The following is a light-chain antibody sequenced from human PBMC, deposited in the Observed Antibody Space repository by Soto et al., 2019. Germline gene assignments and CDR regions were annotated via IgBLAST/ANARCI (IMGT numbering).Light chain of an antibody. CDR3: HKRSNWPYT. J-gene: IGKJ2*01. CDR1: QSISRY. CDR2: DAS. V-gene: IGKV3-11*01. Sequence: EILLTQSPATLALSPGQRATLSCRASQSISRYVAWYQQKPGQAPRLLIYDASNRATGIPARFSGSGSGTDFTLTIASLEPEDFAVYYCHKRSNWPYTFGQGTNLEIK.